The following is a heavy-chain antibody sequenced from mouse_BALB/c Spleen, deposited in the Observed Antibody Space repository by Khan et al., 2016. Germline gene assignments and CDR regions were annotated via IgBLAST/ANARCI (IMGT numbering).Heavy chain of an antibody. CDR1: GYSFTNYW. V-gene: IGHV1-74*01. CDR3: AIDTSGFWFTY. Sequence: QVQLQQSGPQLVRPGASVQISCKASGYSFTNYWMHWVKQRPGQGLEWIGMIDPSDSETRLNQKFRDKATLTVDRSSSTAYMHLSSPTSEDSAVYFCAIDTSGFWFTYWGQGTLVTVSA. J-gene: IGHJ3*01. D-gene: IGHD3-2*01. CDR2: IDPSDSET.